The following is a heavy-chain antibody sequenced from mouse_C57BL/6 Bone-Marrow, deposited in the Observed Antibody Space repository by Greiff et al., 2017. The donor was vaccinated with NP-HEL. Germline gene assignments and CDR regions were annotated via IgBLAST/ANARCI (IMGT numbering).Heavy chain of an antibody. Sequence: QVQLQQSGAELVRPGTSVKMSCKASGYTFTNYWIGWAKQRPGHGLEWIGDIYPGGGYTNYNEKFKGKATLTADKSSSTAYMQFSSLTSEDSAIYYGATMVRRAWFAYWGQGTLVTVSA. D-gene: IGHD2-2*01. CDR2: IYPGGGYT. J-gene: IGHJ3*01. CDR1: GYTFTNYW. CDR3: ATMVRRAWFAY. V-gene: IGHV1-63*01.